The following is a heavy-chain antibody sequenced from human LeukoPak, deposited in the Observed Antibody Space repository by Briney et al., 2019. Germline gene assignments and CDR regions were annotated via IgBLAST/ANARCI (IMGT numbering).Heavy chain of an antibody. CDR3: AKDFLAYYDFWSGNRYMDV. J-gene: IGHJ6*03. Sequence: GGSLRLSCAASGFTFSSYGMHWVRQAPGKGLEWVAFIRYDGSNKYYADSVKGRFTISRDNSKNTLYLQMNSLRAEDTAVYYCAKDFLAYYDFWSGNRYMDVWGKGTTVTVSS. CDR1: GFTFSSYG. V-gene: IGHV3-30*02. CDR2: IRYDGSNK. D-gene: IGHD3-3*01.